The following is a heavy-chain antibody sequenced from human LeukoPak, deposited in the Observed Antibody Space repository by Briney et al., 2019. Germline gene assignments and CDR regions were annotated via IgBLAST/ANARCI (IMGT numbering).Heavy chain of an antibody. CDR2: IYYSGST. CDR1: GGSISSGGYY. Sequence: PSETLSLTCTVSGGSISSGGYYWSWIRQHPGKGLEWIGYIYYSGSTYYNPSLKRRVTISVDTSKNQFSLKLSSVTAADTAVYYCARGGGTYYYDSSGYYGYFDYWGQGTLVTVSS. D-gene: IGHD3-22*01. J-gene: IGHJ4*02. V-gene: IGHV4-31*03. CDR3: ARGGGTYYYDSSGYYGYFDY.